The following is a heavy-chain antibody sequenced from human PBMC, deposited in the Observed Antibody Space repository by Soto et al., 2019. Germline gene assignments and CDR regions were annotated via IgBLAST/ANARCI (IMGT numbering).Heavy chain of an antibody. V-gene: IGHV1-18*01. CDR3: SRGTSIPASGDY. J-gene: IGHJ4*01. CDR1: GYTFTNYG. Sequence: ASVKVSGTASGYTFTNYGINCVRQAPGQGLEWLGWVSAYNGEKRYAQRVQARVIMTTDTSTTTAYMELRSLRSDDTAVYYCSRGTSIPASGDYWGQGTLVTVSS. CDR2: VSAYNGEK. D-gene: IGHD6-6*01.